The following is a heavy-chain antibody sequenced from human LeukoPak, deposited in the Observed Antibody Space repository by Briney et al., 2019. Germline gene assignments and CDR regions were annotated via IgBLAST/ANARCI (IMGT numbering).Heavy chain of an antibody. D-gene: IGHD3-22*01. CDR1: GYTFTGYY. CDR3: ARDWDYYDSSGYQPGA. CDR2: INPNSGGR. V-gene: IGHV1-2*06. Sequence: ASXXVSCKASGYTFTGYYMDWVRQAPGQGGEGMGRINPNSGGRNYAQKFQGRVTITRDRDISKDYMELRRQRDNDTAVYYCARDWDYYDSSGYQPGAWGQGTLVTVSS. J-gene: IGHJ5*02.